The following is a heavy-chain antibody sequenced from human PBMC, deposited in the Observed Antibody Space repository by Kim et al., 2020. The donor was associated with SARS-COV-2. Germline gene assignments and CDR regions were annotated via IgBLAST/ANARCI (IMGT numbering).Heavy chain of an antibody. J-gene: IGHJ4*02. D-gene: IGHD2-2*01. CDR3: ARNRPLGYCSSTSCYEMDFDY. Sequence: ASVKVSCKASGYTFSSYGISWVRQAPGQGLEWMGWISAYNGHTNYAQKLQGRVTMTTDTSTSIAYMELSSLRSDDTAVYYGARNRPLGYCSSTSCYEMDFDYWGQGTLVTVSS. V-gene: IGHV1-18*01. CDR2: ISAYNGHT. CDR1: GYTFSSYG.